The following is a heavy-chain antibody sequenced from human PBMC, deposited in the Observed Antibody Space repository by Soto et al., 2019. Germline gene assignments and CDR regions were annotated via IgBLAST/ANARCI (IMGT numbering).Heavy chain of an antibody. CDR1: GGSISSGGYY. V-gene: IGHV4-31*03. CDR2: IYYSGST. Sequence: QVQLQESGPGLVKPSQTLSLTCTVSGGSISSGGYYWSWIRQHPGKGLEWIGYIYYSGSTYYNPSLXRXVXIXXATSKNQFSLKLSSVTAADTAVYYCARRYGGNFDYWGQGTLVTVSS. D-gene: IGHD2-15*01. J-gene: IGHJ4*02. CDR3: ARRYGGNFDY.